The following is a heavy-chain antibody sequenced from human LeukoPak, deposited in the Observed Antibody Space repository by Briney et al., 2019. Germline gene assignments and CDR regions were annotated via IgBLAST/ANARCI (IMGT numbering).Heavy chain of an antibody. J-gene: IGHJ4*02. CDR2: INHSGST. D-gene: IGHD6-13*01. CDR3: ARGSVVAAAGNFDY. Sequence: SETLSLTCAVYGGSFSGYYWSWIRQPPGKGLEWIGEINHSGSTNYNPSLKSRVTISVDTSKNQFSLKLSFVTAADTAVYYCARGSVVAAAGNFDYWGQGTLVTVSS. V-gene: IGHV4-34*01. CDR1: GGSFSGYY.